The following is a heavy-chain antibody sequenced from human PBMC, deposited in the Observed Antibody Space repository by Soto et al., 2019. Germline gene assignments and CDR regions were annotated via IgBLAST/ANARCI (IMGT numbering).Heavy chain of an antibody. J-gene: IGHJ4*02. CDR1: GFTFSNFG. CDR2: ISFDGSNK. CDR3: AKDGILGTN. D-gene: IGHD2-8*01. Sequence: QVQLVESGGGVVQPGTSLRLSCAASGFTFSNFGMHWVRQAPGKGLEWVAVISFDGSNKIYADSVRGRFTISRDNSKNTLHLQMDSLRPEDTAVYYCAKDGILGTNGGRGTLVTVSS. V-gene: IGHV3-30*18.